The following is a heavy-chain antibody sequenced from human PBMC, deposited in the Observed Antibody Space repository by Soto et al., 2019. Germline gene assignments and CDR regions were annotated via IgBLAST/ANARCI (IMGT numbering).Heavy chain of an antibody. CDR3: ARVPNTVTTPGMDV. CDR2: INPDGSTT. CDR1: GCTFSSYW. Sequence: PGGSLRLSCAASGCTFSSYWMHWVRQAPGEGLMWVSRINPDGSTTSYADSVKGRFTISRDNAKNTLYLQMNSLRVEDTAVYYCARVPNTVTTPGMDVWGQGTTVTVSS. J-gene: IGHJ6*01. D-gene: IGHD4-4*01. V-gene: IGHV3-74*01.